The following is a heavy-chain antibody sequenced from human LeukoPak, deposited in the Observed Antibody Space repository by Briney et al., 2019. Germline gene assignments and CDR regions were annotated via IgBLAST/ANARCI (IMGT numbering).Heavy chain of an antibody. CDR3: ARGRKYPSYFDY. CDR1: GGSFSGYY. V-gene: IGHV4-34*01. D-gene: IGHD1-14*01. Sequence: SETLSPTCAVYGGSFSGYYWSWIRQPTGKGLEWIGEINHSGSTNYNPSLKSRVTISVDTSKNQFSLKLSSVTAADTAVYYCARGRKYPSYFDYWGQGTLVTVSS. J-gene: IGHJ4*02. CDR2: INHSGST.